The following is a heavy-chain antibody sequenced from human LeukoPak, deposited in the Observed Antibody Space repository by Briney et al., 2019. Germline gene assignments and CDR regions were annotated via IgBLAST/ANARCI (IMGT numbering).Heavy chain of an antibody. CDR2: IHSSGST. Sequence: SETLSLTCAVYGGSFSGYYWSWIRQPPGKGLEWIGEIHSSGSTTYNPSLKSRVTISVATSKNQFSLKLSSVTAADTAVYYCARAITTFIVATITGAYFDYWGQGTLVTVSS. D-gene: IGHD5-12*01. CDR1: GGSFSGYY. CDR3: ARAITTFIVATITGAYFDY. J-gene: IGHJ4*02. V-gene: IGHV4-34*01.